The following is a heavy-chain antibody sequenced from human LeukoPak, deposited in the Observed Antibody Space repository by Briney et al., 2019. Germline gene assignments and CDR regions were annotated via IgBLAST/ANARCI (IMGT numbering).Heavy chain of an antibody. Sequence: SVKVSCKASGGTFSSYAISWVRQAPGQGLEWMGRIIPILGIANYAQKFQGRVTITADKSTSTAYMELSSLRSEDTAVYYCARDPLNGALDIWGQGTLVTVSS. V-gene: IGHV1-69*04. CDR2: IIPILGIA. CDR3: ARDPLNGALDI. CDR1: GGTFSSYA. J-gene: IGHJ3*02.